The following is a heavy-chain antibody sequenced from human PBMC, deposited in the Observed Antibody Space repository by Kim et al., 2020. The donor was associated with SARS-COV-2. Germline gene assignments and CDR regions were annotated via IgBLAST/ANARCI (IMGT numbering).Heavy chain of an antibody. CDR1: GFTFSSYG. CDR2: ISSDGSNK. CDR3: ARGGIAVAGTDY. Sequence: GGSLRLSCAASGFTFSSYGMHWVRQAPGKGLEWVAVISSDGSNKYYADSVKGRFTISRDNSKNTLNLQMNSRRAEDTAVYYCARGGIAVAGTDYWGQGTLVPVSS. V-gene: IGHV3-33*05. J-gene: IGHJ4*02. D-gene: IGHD6-19*01.